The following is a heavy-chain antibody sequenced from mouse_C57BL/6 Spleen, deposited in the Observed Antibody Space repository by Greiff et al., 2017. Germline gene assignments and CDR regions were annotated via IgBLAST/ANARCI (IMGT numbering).Heavy chain of an antibody. V-gene: IGHV1-61*01. D-gene: IGHD4-1*01. CDR1: GYTFTSYW. Sequence: QVQLQQSGAELVRPGSSVKLSCKASGYTFTSYWMDWVKQRPGQGLEWIGNIYPSDSETHYNQKFKDKATLTVDKSSSTAYMQLSSLTSEDSAVYYCARILGRGRYYFDYWGQGTTLTVSS. CDR2: IYPSDSET. CDR3: ARILGRGRYYFDY. J-gene: IGHJ2*01.